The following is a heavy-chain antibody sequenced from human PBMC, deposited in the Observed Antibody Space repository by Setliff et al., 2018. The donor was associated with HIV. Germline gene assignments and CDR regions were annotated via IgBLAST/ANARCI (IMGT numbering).Heavy chain of an antibody. D-gene: IGHD3-22*01. Sequence: SETLSLTCTVSGGSMTSSNYYWGWVRQSPGRGLEWIGSISSSGSTTYHPSLRSRVTVSAATSKNQFSLKLTSVTAADTAVYFCARDPHYFDTSGHYSWFYFDYWGQGTLVTVS. CDR2: ISSSGST. CDR1: GGSMTSSNYY. J-gene: IGHJ4*02. CDR3: ARDPHYFDTSGHYSWFYFDY. V-gene: IGHV4-39*07.